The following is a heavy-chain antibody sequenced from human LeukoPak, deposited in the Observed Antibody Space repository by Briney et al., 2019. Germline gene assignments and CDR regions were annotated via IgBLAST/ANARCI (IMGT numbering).Heavy chain of an antibody. V-gene: IGHV3-30*18. CDR2: ISYDGNKG. CDR3: AKDSTRDYGYYGMPES. CDR1: GFTFPTYG. Sequence: GESLRLSCAGSGFTFPTYGMHWVRQAQGKGLEWVAYISYDGNKGYYTDSVKGRSTISRDNSKNMLFLQMSSLRIEDTGVYYCAKDSTRDYGYYGMPESWGQGTLVTVS. D-gene: IGHD4-17*01. J-gene: IGHJ4*02.